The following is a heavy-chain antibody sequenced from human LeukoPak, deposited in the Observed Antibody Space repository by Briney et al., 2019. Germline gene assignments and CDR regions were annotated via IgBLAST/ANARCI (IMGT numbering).Heavy chain of an antibody. V-gene: IGHV3-23*01. Sequence: TGGSLRLSCAASGFTFSSYAMSWVRQAPGKGLEWVSAISGSGGSTYYADSVKGRFTISRDNSKNTLYLQMNSLRAEDTAVYYCAKDLEWSLKYNWFDPWGQGTLVTVSS. CDR2: ISGSGGST. D-gene: IGHD3-3*01. CDR1: GFTFSSYA. J-gene: IGHJ5*02. CDR3: AKDLEWSLKYNWFDP.